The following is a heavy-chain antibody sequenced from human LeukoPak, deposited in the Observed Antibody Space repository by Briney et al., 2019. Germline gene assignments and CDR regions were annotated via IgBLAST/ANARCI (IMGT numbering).Heavy chain of an antibody. Sequence: GGSLRLSCAASGFTFSAFWMSWVRQAPGKGLEWVANIKQDGSEIYYVDSVKGRFTVSRDNARNSLYLQTNSLRAEDTAVYYCARLWGDVTIFDYWGQGTLVTVSS. CDR3: ARLWGDVTIFDY. D-gene: IGHD3-3*01. J-gene: IGHJ4*02. CDR2: IKQDGSEI. V-gene: IGHV3-7*01. CDR1: GFTFSAFW.